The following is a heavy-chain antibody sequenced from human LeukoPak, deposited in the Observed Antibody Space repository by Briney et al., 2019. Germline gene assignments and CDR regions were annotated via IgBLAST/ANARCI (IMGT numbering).Heavy chain of an antibody. D-gene: IGHD1-26*01. CDR1: GFTFRSHG. CDR3: AGDRATSYFDY. V-gene: IGHV3-33*01. CDR2: IWYDGSNK. Sequence: GTPLRLSCAASGFTFRSHGMHWVRQAPGKGLEWVAFIWYDGSNKYYTDSVKGRFTISRDNSKNTLYLQMNSLRAEDTAVYYCAGDRATSYFDYWGQGALVTISS. J-gene: IGHJ4*02.